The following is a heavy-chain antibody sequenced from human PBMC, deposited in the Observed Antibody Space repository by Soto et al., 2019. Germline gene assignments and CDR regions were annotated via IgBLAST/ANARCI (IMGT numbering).Heavy chain of an antibody. CDR1: GGSFSGYY. CDR2: INHSGST. J-gene: IGHJ6*02. V-gene: IGHV4-34*01. Sequence: SETLSLTCAVYGGSFSGYYWSWIRQPPGKGLEWIGEINHSGSTNYNPSLKSRVTISVDTSKNQFSLKLSSVTAADTAVYYCAKLGYCSGGSCYSAYYYGMEVWGQGTTVTVSS. CDR3: AKLGYCSGGSCYSAYYYGMEV. D-gene: IGHD2-15*01.